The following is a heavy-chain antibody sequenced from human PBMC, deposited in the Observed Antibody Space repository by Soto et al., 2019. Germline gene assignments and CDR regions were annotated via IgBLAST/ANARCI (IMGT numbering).Heavy chain of an antibody. J-gene: IGHJ6*02. CDR3: ARARDYDLLTAREYALDV. Sequence: QVQLVQSGAEVKKHGSSVRVSCKVSGGSFRNYGITWVQQSPGQGLEWMGGIMPVFGTAVYAQKVQGRVTISADELTTRASLELRSLSAADTAVYFCARARDYDLLTAREYALDVWGQGTTVTV. V-gene: IGHV1-69*01. D-gene: IGHD3-9*01. CDR2: IMPVFGTA. CDR1: GGSFRNYG.